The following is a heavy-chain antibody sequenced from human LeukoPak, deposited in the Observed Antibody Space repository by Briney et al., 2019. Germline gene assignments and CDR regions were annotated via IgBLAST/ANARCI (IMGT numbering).Heavy chain of an antibody. CDR1: GFTFSSYE. D-gene: IGHD6-13*01. CDR2: ISSSGSTI. V-gene: IGHV3-48*03. J-gene: IGHJ4*02. CDR3: ARDVSSSLDY. Sequence: GGSLRLSCAASGFTFSSYEMNWVRQAPGKGLEWVSYISSSGSTIYYADSVKGRFTISRDNAKNSLYLQMNNLRAEDTAVYYCARDVSSSLDYWGQGTLVTVSS.